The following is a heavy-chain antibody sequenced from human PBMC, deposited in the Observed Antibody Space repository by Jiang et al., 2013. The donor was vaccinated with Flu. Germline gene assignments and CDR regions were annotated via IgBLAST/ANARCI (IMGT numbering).Heavy chain of an antibody. CDR3: ARDGQQWLTGGWYFDH. CDR2: ISAYNGNA. V-gene: IGHV1-18*01. Sequence: SGAEVKKPGASVKVSCKASGYTFTNYGITWVRQAPGQGLEWMGWISAYNGNAYYAQRLQDRVTLTRDTSTNTVYMELGSLRSDDTAVYYCARDGQQWLTGGWYFDHWGQGTVVTVSS. D-gene: IGHD6-19*01. J-gene: IGHJ4*02. CDR1: GYTFTNYG.